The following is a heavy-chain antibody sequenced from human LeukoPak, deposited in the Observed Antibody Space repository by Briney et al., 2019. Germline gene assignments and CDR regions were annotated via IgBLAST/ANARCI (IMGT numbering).Heavy chain of an antibody. Sequence: ASVKVSCKASGYAFTGYYMHWVRQAPGQGLEWMGWINPNSGGTNYAQKFQGRVTMTRDTSISTAYMELSRLRSDDTAVYYCARGVLEWLFSYFDYWGQGTLVTVSS. CDR1: GYAFTGYY. CDR2: INPNSGGT. V-gene: IGHV1-2*02. CDR3: ARGVLEWLFSYFDY. D-gene: IGHD3-3*01. J-gene: IGHJ4*02.